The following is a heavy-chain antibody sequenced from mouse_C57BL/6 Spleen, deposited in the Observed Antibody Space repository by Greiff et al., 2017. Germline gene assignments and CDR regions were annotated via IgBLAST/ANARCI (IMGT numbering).Heavy chain of an antibody. CDR3: ARDPKGYFDV. V-gene: IGHV3-6*01. J-gene: IGHJ1*03. Sequence: EVQLQQSGPGLVKPSQSLSLTCSVTGYSITSGYYWNWIRQFPGNKLEWMGYISYDGSNNYNPSLKNRISITRDTSKNQFFLKLNSVTTEDTATYYCARDPKGYFDVWGTGTTVTVSS. CDR2: ISYDGSN. CDR1: GYSITSGYY.